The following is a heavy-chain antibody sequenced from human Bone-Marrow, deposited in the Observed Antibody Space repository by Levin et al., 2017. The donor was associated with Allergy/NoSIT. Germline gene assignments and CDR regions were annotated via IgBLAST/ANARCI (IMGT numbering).Heavy chain of an antibody. V-gene: IGHV4-34*01. J-gene: IGHJ4*02. Sequence: SETLSLTCAVYGGSFSGYYWSWIRQPPGKGLEWIGEINHSGSTNYNPSLKSRVTISVDTSKNQFSLKLSSVTAADTAVYYCARFRRIGRAARPYYFDYWGQGTLVTVSS. D-gene: IGHD6-6*01. CDR2: INHSGST. CDR1: GGSFSGYY. CDR3: ARFRRIGRAARPYYFDY.